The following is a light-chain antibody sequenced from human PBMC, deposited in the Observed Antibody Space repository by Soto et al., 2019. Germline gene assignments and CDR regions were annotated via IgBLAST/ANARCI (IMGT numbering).Light chain of an antibody. CDR1: QNISNY. CDR3: QQRSNWPRT. Sequence: IVLTQSPATLSVSPWERATLSCRANQNISNYLIWYQQKPGQAPRLLIYDVSNRATDIPARFSGSGSGTDFTLTISSLEPEDLAVYFCQQRSNWPRTFGQGTKVDIK. V-gene: IGKV3-11*01. J-gene: IGKJ1*01. CDR2: DVS.